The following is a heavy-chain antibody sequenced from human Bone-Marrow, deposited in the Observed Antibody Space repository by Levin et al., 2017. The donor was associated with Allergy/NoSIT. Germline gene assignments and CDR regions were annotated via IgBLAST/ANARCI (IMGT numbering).Heavy chain of an antibody. J-gene: IGHJ4*02. CDR1: GYTLTANY. CDR2: VDPNSGDT. CDR3: ATDFPTGTSAFGY. D-gene: IGHD4-17*01. Sequence: GESLKISCKASGYTLTANYMHWVRQAPGQGLEWMAWVDPNSGDTNYAQKFQGRVTVTRDTSINTAYMEVTRVASDDTAMYYCATDFPTGTSAFGYWGQGTLVTVSS. V-gene: IGHV1-2*02.